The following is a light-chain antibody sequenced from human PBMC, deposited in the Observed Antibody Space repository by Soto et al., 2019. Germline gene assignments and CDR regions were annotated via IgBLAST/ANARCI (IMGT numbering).Light chain of an antibody. J-gene: IGLJ1*01. CDR1: ISDVGGYNY. CDR2: EVS. V-gene: IGLV2-14*01. CDR3: CSFTSSTTYV. Sequence: SVPSPASSVCGSLGQSITISCTGTISDVGGYNYVSWYQQQPGKAPKLMISEVSNRPSGISNRFSGSKYGNTASLIISGLQAEDEADYYCCSFTSSTTYVFGTGTTVTV.